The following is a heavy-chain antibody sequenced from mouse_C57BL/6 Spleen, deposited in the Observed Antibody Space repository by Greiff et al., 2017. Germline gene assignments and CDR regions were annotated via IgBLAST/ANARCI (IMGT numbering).Heavy chain of an antibody. J-gene: IGHJ2*01. CDR2: ISDGGSYT. Sequence: DVKLVESGGGLVKPGGSLKLSCAASGFTFSSYAMSWVHQTPEKRLEWVATISDGGSYTNYPDNVKGRFTISRDNAKNNLYLQMSHLKSEDTAMCYCARDEGSPYYFDYWGQGTTLTVSS. V-gene: IGHV5-4*01. CDR1: GFTFSSYA. CDR3: ARDEGSPYYFDY.